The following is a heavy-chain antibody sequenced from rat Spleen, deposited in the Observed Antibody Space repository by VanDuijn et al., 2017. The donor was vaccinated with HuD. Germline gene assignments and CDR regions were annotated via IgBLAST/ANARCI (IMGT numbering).Heavy chain of an antibody. J-gene: IGHJ1*01. Sequence: EVQLVESGGGLVQPGRSLKLSCAASGFTFSDYNMAWVRQAPKKGLEWVATISYDDSSTYYRDSVKGRFTISRDNAKSTLYLQMDSLRSEDTATYYCTREETLYWYFDFWGPGTMVTVSS. CDR2: ISYDDSST. CDR3: TREETLYWYFDF. V-gene: IGHV5-7*01. CDR1: GFTFSDYN. D-gene: IGHD3-4*01.